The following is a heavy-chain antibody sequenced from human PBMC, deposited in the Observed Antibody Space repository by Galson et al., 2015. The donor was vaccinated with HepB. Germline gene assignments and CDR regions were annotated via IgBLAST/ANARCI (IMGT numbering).Heavy chain of an antibody. CDR1: GGSISSYY. Sequence: LSLTCTVSGGSISSYYWIWIRQPPGKGLEWIGYIYYSGSTNYNPSLKSRVTISVDTSKNQFSLKLSSVTAADTAVYYCAGDSSGYYPSDYWGQGTLVTVSS. CDR3: AGDSSGYYPSDY. V-gene: IGHV4-59*01. J-gene: IGHJ4*02. D-gene: IGHD3-22*01. CDR2: IYYSGST.